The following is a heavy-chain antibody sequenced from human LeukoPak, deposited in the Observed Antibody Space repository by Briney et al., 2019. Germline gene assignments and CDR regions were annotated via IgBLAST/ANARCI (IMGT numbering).Heavy chain of an antibody. CDR1: GFTFSDYS. J-gene: IGHJ4*02. V-gene: IGHV3-48*01. D-gene: IGHD5-24*01. Sequence: GGSLRLSCAASGFTFSDYSMNWVRQAPGKGLEWISYIGSDSGNTNYADSVKGPFTISRDKAKNSLYLQMNSLRVEATAVYYCARDYKYAFDNWGKGPLVTVSS. CDR2: IGSDSGNT. CDR3: ARDYKYAFDN.